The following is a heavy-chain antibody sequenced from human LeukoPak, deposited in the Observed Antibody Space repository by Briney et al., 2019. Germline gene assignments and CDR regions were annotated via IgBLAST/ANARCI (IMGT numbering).Heavy chain of an antibody. CDR1: GGSISSGSYY. CDR3: ARDTAAATSSYYAMAA. V-gene: IGHV4-61*02. D-gene: IGHD6-13*01. CDR2: IYTSGST. J-gene: IGHJ6*02. Sequence: SETLSLTCTVSGGSISSGSYYWSWIRPPAGQGLESIGRIYTSGSTNYNPSLNSRATLSVDTYNSQYFLKVSSVPAADTAVYYCARDTAAATSSYYAMAAWGQGTTVPASS.